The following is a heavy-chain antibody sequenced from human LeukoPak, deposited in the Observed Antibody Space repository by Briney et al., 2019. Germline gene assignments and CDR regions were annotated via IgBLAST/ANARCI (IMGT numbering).Heavy chain of an antibody. J-gene: IGHJ4*02. CDR1: GFTFSSYS. CDR3: AREGGLQLWGFGY. CDR2: ISSSSSYV. Sequence: GGSLRLSCAASGFTFSSYSMNWVRQAPGKGLEWVSSISSSSSYVYYADSVNGRFTISRDNAKNSLYLQMNSLRAEDTAVYYCAREGGLQLWGFGYWGQGTLVTVSS. D-gene: IGHD5-18*01. V-gene: IGHV3-21*01.